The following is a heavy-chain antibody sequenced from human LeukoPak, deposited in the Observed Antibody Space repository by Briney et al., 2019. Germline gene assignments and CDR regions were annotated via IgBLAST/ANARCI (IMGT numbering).Heavy chain of an antibody. CDR1: GFTFDDYA. V-gene: IGHV3-9*01. CDR2: ISWNSGSI. Sequence: GGSLRLSCAASGFTFDDYAMHWVRQAPGKGLEWVSGISWNSGSIGYADSVKGRFTISRDNAKNSLYLQMNSLRAEDTAVYYCARETMIVVVSWFDPWGQGTLVTVSS. CDR3: ARETMIVVVSWFDP. J-gene: IGHJ5*02. D-gene: IGHD3-22*01.